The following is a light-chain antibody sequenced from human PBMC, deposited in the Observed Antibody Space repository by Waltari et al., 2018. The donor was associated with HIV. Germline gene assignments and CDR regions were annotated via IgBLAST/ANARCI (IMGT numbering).Light chain of an antibody. Sequence: QSVLTQPPSVSAAPGQKVTIPCSGRSSNIGNNYVSSYQQPPGTAPKLLIYDNNKRPSGIPDRFSGSKSGTSATLGITGLQTGDEADYYCGTWDSSLSAGLFGGGTKLTVL. J-gene: IGLJ2*01. CDR2: DNN. CDR3: GTWDSSLSAGL. V-gene: IGLV1-51*01. CDR1: SSNIGNNY.